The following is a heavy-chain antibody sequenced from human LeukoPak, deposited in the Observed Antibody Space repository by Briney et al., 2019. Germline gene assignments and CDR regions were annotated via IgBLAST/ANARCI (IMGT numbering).Heavy chain of an antibody. D-gene: IGHD2-2*01. CDR3: ARHGHCSSTSCYLRPYMVYYFDY. J-gene: IGHJ4*02. Sequence: SETLSLTCTVSGGSISSYYWSWIRQPPGKGLEWIGYIYYSGSTNYNPSLKSRVTISVDTSKNQFSLKLSSVTAADTTVYYCARHGHCSSTSCYLRPYMVYYFDYWGQGTLVTVSS. V-gene: IGHV4-59*08. CDR2: IYYSGST. CDR1: GGSISSYY.